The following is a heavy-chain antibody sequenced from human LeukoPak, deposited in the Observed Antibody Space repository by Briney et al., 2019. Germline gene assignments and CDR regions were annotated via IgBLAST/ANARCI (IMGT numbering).Heavy chain of an antibody. D-gene: IGHD3-10*01. CDR1: GYSFTSYW. V-gene: IGHV5-51*01. Sequence: GESLKISCKGSGYSFTSYWIGWVRQMPGKGLEWMGTIFPGDSDTRYSPSFQGQVTISADKSISTAYLQWSSLKASDTAMYYCARQITMVRGVIIQNYFDYWGQGTLVTVSS. CDR3: ARQITMVRGVIIQNYFDY. CDR2: IFPGDSDT. J-gene: IGHJ4*02.